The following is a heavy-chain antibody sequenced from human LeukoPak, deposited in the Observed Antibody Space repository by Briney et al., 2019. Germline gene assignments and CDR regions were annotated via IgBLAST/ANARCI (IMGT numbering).Heavy chain of an antibody. CDR2: IYPGDSDT. J-gene: IGHJ5*02. V-gene: IGHV5-51*01. CDR3: ARPEGSWYNWFDP. D-gene: IGHD6-13*01. CDR1: GYSFTHYW. Sequence: GESLKISCKGSGYSFTHYWIGWVRQMPGKGLEWMGIIYPGDSDTRYSPFFQGQVTISADKSISTAYLQWSSLKASDTAMYYCARPEGSWYNWFDPWGQGTLVTVSS.